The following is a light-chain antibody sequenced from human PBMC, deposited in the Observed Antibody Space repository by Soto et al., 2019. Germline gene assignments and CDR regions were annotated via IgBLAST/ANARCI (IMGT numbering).Light chain of an antibody. J-gene: IGLJ2*01. V-gene: IGLV2-23*01. CDR2: EGS. Sequence: QSVLTRPASVSGSPGQSITISCTGTSSDVGSYNLVSWYQQHPGKAPKLMIYEGSKRPSGVSNRFSGSKSGNTASLTISGLQAEDEADYYCCSYAGSRGLVFGGGTKVTVL. CDR1: SSDVGSYNL. CDR3: CSYAGSRGLV.